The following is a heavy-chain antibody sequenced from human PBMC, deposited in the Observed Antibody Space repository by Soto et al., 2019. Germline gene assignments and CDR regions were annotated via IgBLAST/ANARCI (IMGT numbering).Heavy chain of an antibody. CDR3: ARDKDPNYYYYGMDV. CDR1: GYTFTRYY. V-gene: IGHV1-46*01. Sequence: ASGKVCCKASGYTFTRYYMHWVRQAPGQGLEWMGIINPSGGSTSYAQKFQGRVTMTRDTSTSTVYMELSSLRSEDTAVYYCARDKDPNYYYYGMDVWGQGTTVTVSS. J-gene: IGHJ6*02. CDR2: INPSGGST.